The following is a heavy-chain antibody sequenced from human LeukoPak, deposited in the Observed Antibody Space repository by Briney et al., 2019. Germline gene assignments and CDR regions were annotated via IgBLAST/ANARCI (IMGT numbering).Heavy chain of an antibody. D-gene: IGHD5-18*01. J-gene: IGHJ3*01. Sequence: SETLSLTCTVSGGSISSSSYYWGWIRQPPGKGLEWIGSIYYSGSTYYNPSLKSRVTISVDTSKNQFSLKLSSVTAADTAVYYCARDARYSYGPDDWGQGTMVTVSS. V-gene: IGHV4-39*07. CDR2: IYYSGST. CDR3: ARDARYSYGPDD. CDR1: GGSISSSSYY.